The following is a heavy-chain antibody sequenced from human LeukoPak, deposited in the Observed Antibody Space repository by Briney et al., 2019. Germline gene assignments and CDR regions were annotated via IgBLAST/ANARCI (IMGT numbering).Heavy chain of an antibody. CDR1: GDSVSSNSAA. CDR2: TYYRSKWYN. J-gene: IGHJ4*02. Sequence: SQTLSLTCAISGDSVSSNSAAWNWIRQSPSRGLEWLGRTYYRSKWYNDYAVSVKSRITINPDTSKNQFSLQLSSVTAADTAVYYCARVRYSDSSVLTRKRSYYFDYWGQGTQVTVSS. V-gene: IGHV6-1*01. D-gene: IGHD3-22*01. CDR3: ARVRYSDSSVLTRKRSYYFDY.